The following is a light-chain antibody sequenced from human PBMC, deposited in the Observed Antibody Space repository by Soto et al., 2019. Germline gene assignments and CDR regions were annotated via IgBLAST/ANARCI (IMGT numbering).Light chain of an antibody. CDR3: QQYANGPLT. J-gene: IGKJ4*01. V-gene: IGKV3-15*01. CDR2: KTS. Sequence: EVVMTQSPATVSVSPGERTSLSCRASQSVGTNLGWYQQKPGQAPRLLISKTSTRATGVPARFSGSGSGTEFTFTFISLLSEDIAVYYCQQYANGPLTFGGGTKVNIK. CDR1: QSVGTN.